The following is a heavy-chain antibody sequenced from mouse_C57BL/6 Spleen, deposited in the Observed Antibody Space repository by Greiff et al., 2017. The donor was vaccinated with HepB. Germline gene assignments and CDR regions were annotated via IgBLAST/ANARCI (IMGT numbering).Heavy chain of an antibody. V-gene: IGHV5-6*01. J-gene: IGHJ4*01. D-gene: IGHD1-1*01. Sequence: EVQLVESGGDLVKPGGSLKLSCAASGFTFSSYGMSWVRQTPDKRLEWVATISSGGSYTYYPDSVKGRFTISRDNDKNTLYLQMSSLKSEDTAMYYCARGTVASAMDYWGQGTSVTVSS. CDR2: ISSGGSYT. CDR1: GFTFSSYG. CDR3: ARGTVASAMDY.